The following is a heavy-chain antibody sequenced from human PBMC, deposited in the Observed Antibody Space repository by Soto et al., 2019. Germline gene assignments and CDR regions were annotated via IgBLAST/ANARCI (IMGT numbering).Heavy chain of an antibody. D-gene: IGHD6-19*01. Sequence: QVQLVQSGAEVKKPGASVKVSCKASGYTFTSYGITWVRQATGQGLEWMGWISAYNGNTKYAQKLQGRVTMTTDTATSRAYTELRGLRCHGTVVYYCAGDRAGALIDYWGQGTLVTVSS. CDR2: ISAYNGNT. J-gene: IGHJ4*02. CDR3: AGDRAGALIDY. V-gene: IGHV1-18*01. CDR1: GYTFTSYG.